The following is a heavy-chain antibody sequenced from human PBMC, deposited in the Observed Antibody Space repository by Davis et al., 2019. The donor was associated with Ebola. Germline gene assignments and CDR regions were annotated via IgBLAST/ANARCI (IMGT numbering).Heavy chain of an antibody. CDR2: ISYDGSNK. J-gene: IGHJ4*02. D-gene: IGHD5-18*01. CDR1: GFTFSSYA. Sequence: GGSLRLSCAASGFTFSSYAMHWVRQAPGKGLEWVAVISYDGSNKYYADSVKGRFTISRDNSKNTLYLQMNSLRAEDTAAYYCARPHTAIIIAYYFDYWGQGTLVTVSS. V-gene: IGHV3-30-3*01. CDR3: ARPHTAIIIAYYFDY.